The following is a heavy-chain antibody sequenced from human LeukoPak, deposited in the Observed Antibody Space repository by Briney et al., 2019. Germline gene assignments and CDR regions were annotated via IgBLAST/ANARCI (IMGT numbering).Heavy chain of an antibody. CDR2: INWNGGST. CDR1: GFTFDEYG. D-gene: IGHD2-2*01. Sequence: GGSLRISCAASGFTFDEYGMSWVRQGPGKGLEWVSGINWNGGSTGYADSVTGRFTVSRDNAKNSLYLHMHSLRVEDTAFYYCARHTDIVVVPAALNYWGQGTLVTVSS. V-gene: IGHV3-20*04. CDR3: ARHTDIVVVPAALNY. J-gene: IGHJ4*02.